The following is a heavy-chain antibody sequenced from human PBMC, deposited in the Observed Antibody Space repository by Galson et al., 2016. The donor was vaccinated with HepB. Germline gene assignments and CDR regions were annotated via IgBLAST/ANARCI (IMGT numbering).Heavy chain of an antibody. CDR1: GFSFDDYA. Sequence: SLRLSCAASGFSFDDYAMHWVRQAPGKGLEWVSGISWNSGSIGYAESVKGRFTISRDNARDSLYLQLNSLRAEDTGLYYGAKGVRTGYYYYGMDVWGKGTTVTVSS. V-gene: IGHV3-9*01. CDR2: ISWNSGSI. J-gene: IGHJ6*04. CDR3: AKGVRTGYYYYGMDV. D-gene: IGHD1-14*01.